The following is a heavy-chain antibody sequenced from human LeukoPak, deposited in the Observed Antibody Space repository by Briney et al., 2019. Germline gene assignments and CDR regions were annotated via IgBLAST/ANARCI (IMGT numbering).Heavy chain of an antibody. CDR3: TRVIAAAAEYYFDY. D-gene: IGHD6-13*01. Sequence: SETLSLTCTVSGGSISSYYWSWIRQPPGKGLEWIGEINHSGSTNYNPSLKSRVTISVDTSKNQFSLKLSSVTAADTAVHYCTRVIAAAAEYYFDYWGQGTLVTVSS. CDR1: GGSISSYY. CDR2: INHSGST. V-gene: IGHV4-34*01. J-gene: IGHJ4*02.